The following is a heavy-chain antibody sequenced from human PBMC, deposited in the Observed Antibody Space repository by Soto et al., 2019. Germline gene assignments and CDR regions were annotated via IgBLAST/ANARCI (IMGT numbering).Heavy chain of an antibody. J-gene: IGHJ4*02. D-gene: IGHD1-1*01. Sequence: QVHLVQSGAEVKKPGASVKVSCXXSGYXFTSYGITWVRQAPGQGLEWMGWISAHNGNTDYAQKLQGRVIVTRDTSTSTAYMELRSLRSXDTAVYYCARGRYGDYWGQGALVTVSS. V-gene: IGHV1-18*01. CDR1: GYXFTSYG. CDR2: ISAHNGNT. CDR3: ARGRYGDY.